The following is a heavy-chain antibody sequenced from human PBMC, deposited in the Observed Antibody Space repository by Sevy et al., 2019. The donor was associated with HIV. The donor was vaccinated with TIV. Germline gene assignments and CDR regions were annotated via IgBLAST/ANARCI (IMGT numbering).Heavy chain of an antibody. CDR3: AREGCTKPHDY. Sequence: GGSLRLSCAASGFTFSKYSMSWVRQPPGKGLEWVSTLSFGCGEINYADSVKGRFTISRINSKSSVYLQMNILRPEDTAVYYCAREGCTKPHDYWGQGTLVTVSS. V-gene: IGHV3-23*01. CDR1: GFTFSKYS. D-gene: IGHD2-8*01. J-gene: IGHJ4*02. CDR2: LSFGCGEI.